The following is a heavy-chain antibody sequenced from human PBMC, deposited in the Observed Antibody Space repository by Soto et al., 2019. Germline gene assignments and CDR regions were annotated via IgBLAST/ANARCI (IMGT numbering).Heavy chain of an antibody. J-gene: IGHJ6*02. V-gene: IGHV4-59*08. CDR3: ARQGFGPLHGLVDV. D-gene: IGHD3-10*01. CDR2: VHHSWGS. Sequence: QVQLQESGPGLVKPSETLSLSCTVSGGSNNSYYWSWIRQSPGKRMEWIGYVHHSWGSSYNPSLQSRVAISLDTSKSQFSLKVTSVTATDTAVYYCARQGFGPLHGLVDVWGQGTTVTVSS. CDR1: GGSNNSYY.